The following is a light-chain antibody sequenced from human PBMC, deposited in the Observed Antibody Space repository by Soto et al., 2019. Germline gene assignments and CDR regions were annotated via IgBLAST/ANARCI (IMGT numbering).Light chain of an antibody. Sequence: QSALTQPRSVSGSPGQSVTVSCTGTSSDVGGHNHVSWYQQHPGKVPKLMISDVNKRPSGVPDRFSGSKSGNTASLTISGLQAEDEAHYYCCSFAGRIFVFGTGTKLTVL. CDR1: SSDVGGHNH. J-gene: IGLJ1*01. V-gene: IGLV2-11*01. CDR3: CSFAGRIFV. CDR2: DVN.